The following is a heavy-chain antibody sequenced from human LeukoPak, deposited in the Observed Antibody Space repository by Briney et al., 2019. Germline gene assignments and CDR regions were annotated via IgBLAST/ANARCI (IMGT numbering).Heavy chain of an antibody. CDR1: GFTVSSSY. D-gene: IGHD6-13*01. CDR3: ARDLEAANTYYFDY. V-gene: IGHV3-66*01. Sequence: GGSLRLSCAASGFTVSSSYMSWVRQAPGKGLEWVPIISSAGTTYYADSVKGRFIISRDNSKNTVYLQVNSLRDEDTAVYYCARDLEAANTYYFDYWGQGTMVTVSS. J-gene: IGHJ4*02. CDR2: ISSAGTT.